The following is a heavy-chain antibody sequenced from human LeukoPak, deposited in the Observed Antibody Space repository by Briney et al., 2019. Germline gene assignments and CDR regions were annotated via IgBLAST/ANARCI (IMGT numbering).Heavy chain of an antibody. CDR2: IKEDGTGK. CDR3: AREIPQQLVAMDV. D-gene: IGHD6-13*01. CDR1: GFTFSTYW. Sequence: GGSLRLSCAASGFTFSTYWMSWVRQAPGKGLEWLANIKEDGTGKNHVDSVKGRFTISRDNAKNSLYLQMNGLRDEGTAVYYCAREIPQQLVAMDVWGQGTTVTVAS. V-gene: IGHV3-7*04. J-gene: IGHJ6*02.